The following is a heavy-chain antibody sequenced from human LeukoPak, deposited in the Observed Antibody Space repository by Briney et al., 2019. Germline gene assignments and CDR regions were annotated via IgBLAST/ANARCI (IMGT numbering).Heavy chain of an antibody. CDR3: ASHYGNYDFWSGSHPSGLFDY. V-gene: IGHV4-39*01. CDR1: GGSISSSSYY. CDR2: IYYSGST. D-gene: IGHD3-3*01. J-gene: IGHJ4*02. Sequence: SDTLSLTCTVSGGSISSSSYYWGWARQPPGTGLEWVGSIYYSGSTYYNPSLKSRVTISVNTSKNQFSLKLSSVPAADTAVYYCASHYGNYDFWSGSHPSGLFDYWGQGTLVTVSS.